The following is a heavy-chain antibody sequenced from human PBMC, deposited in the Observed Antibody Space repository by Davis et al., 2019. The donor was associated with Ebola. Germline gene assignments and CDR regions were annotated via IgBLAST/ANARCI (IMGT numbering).Heavy chain of an antibody. V-gene: IGHV1-2*02. D-gene: IGHD6-13*01. Sequence: ASVKVSCKASGYTFTSYGISWVRQAPGQGLEWMGWINPNSGGTNYAQKFQGRVTMTRDTSISTAYMELSRLRSDDTAVYYCARIAAAGYNWFDPWGQGTLVTVSS. CDR2: INPNSGGT. CDR1: GYTFTSYG. J-gene: IGHJ5*02. CDR3: ARIAAAGYNWFDP.